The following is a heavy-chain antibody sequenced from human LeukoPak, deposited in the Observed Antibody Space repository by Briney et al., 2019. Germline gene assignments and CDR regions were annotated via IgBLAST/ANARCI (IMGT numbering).Heavy chain of an antibody. J-gene: IGHJ4*02. D-gene: IGHD6-19*01. CDR1: GFSFSSYS. CDR3: ARVGAVAGSFDY. Sequence: GSLRLSCAASGFSFSSYSMNWVRQAPGKGLEWVSYISSSGSTIYYADSVKGRFTISRDNAKNSLYLQMNSLRAEDTAVYYCARVGAVAGSFDYWGQGTLVTVSS. CDR2: ISSSGSTI. V-gene: IGHV3-48*04.